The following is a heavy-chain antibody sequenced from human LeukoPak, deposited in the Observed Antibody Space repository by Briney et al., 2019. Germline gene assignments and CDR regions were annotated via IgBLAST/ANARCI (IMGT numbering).Heavy chain of an antibody. V-gene: IGHV1-2*02. CDR2: INPNSGGT. CDR1: GYTFTGYY. Sequence: ASVKVSCTASGYTFTGYYMHWVRQAPGQGLEWMGWINPNSGGTNYAQKFQGRVTMTRDTSISTAYMELSRLRSDDTAVYYCAREWWGAITMVRGVIDYWGQGTLVTVSS. CDR3: AREWWGAITMVRGVIDY. D-gene: IGHD3-10*01. J-gene: IGHJ4*02.